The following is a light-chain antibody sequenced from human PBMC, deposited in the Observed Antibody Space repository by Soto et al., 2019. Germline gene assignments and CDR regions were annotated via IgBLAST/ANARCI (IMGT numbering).Light chain of an antibody. CDR2: GAS. V-gene: IGKV3-15*01. CDR1: QSVSTN. J-gene: IGKJ4*01. CDR3: QQYNHWPPLP. Sequence: EIVMTQFPATLSVSPGERATRSCRASQSVSTNLAWYQQKPGQAPRLLIYGASTRATGIPARFSGSGSGTAFTPNPRNLESADFAAYYCQQYNHWPPLPFGAGTKGDIK.